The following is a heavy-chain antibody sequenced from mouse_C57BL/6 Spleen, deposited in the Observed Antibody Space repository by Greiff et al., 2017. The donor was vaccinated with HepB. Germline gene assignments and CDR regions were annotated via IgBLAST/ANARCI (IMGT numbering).Heavy chain of an antibody. CDR3: ARPPDYGGGYFGV. CDR2: INYDGSST. Sequence: EVKLVESEGGLVQPGSSMKLSCTASGFTFSDYYMAWVRQVPEKGLEWVANINYDGSSTYYMDSLKSRFIISRDNAKNILYLQMSSLKSEDTATYYCARPPDYGGGYFGVWGTGTTVTVAS. CDR1: GFTFSDYY. J-gene: IGHJ1*03. D-gene: IGHD1-1*02. V-gene: IGHV5-16*01.